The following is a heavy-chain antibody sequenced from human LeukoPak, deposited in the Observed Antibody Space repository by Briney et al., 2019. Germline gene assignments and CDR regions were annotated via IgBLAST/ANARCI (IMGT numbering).Heavy chain of an antibody. CDR3: ARGLDTYKSGVD. CDR2: IHPSGTP. D-gene: IGHD1-26*01. Sequence: SETLSLTCGVYAQSFSVYYCTWIRQPPGKGLEWIGEIHPSGTPNYNPSLMSRVTISLEKSKNQFSLKATSVTAAHTLVYFCARGLDTYKSGVDWGQGTLVTVSS. V-gene: IGHV4-34*01. CDR1: AQSFSVYY. J-gene: IGHJ4*02.